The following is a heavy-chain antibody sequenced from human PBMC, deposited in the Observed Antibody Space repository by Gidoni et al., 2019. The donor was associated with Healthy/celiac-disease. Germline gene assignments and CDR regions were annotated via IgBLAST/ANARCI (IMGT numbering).Heavy chain of an antibody. CDR2: ISSSSSYI. D-gene: IGHD3-22*01. CDR1: GFTFSSYS. J-gene: IGHJ4*02. V-gene: IGHV3-21*01. CDR3: ARNYDSSGYYRGCFDY. Sequence: EVQLVESGGGLVKPGGSLRLSCAASGFTFSSYSMNWVRQAPGKGLEWVSSISSSSSYIYYADSVKGRFTISRDNAKNSLYLQMNSLRAEDTAVYYCARNYDSSGYYRGCFDYWGQGTLVTVSS.